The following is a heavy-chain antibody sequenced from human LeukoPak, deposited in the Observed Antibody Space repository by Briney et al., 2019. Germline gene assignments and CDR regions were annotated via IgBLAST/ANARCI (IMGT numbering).Heavy chain of an antibody. CDR2: IKQDGSGK. CDR1: GFTFSSYW. CDR3: ARSSIAAARTYYYYMDV. J-gene: IGHJ6*03. Sequence: PGGSLRLSCAASGFTFSSYWMSWVRQAPGKGLEWVANIKQDGSGKYYVDSVKGRFTISRDNAKNSLYLQMNSLRAEDTAVYYCARSSIAAARTYYYYMDVWGKGTTVTVSS. V-gene: IGHV3-7*01. D-gene: IGHD6-13*01.